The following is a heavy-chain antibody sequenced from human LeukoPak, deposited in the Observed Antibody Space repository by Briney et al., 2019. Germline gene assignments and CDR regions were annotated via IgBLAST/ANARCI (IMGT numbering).Heavy chain of an antibody. V-gene: IGHV1-46*01. CDR1: GYTCTSYY. Sequence: ASVKVSCKASGYTCTSYYMHWVRQAPGQGLEWMGIINPSGGSTSYAQKFQGRVTMTRDTSTSTVYMELSSLRSEDTAVYYCARALGTTQFWDYWGQGTLVTVSS. D-gene: IGHD3-3*01. CDR3: ARALGTTQFWDY. J-gene: IGHJ4*02. CDR2: INPSGGST.